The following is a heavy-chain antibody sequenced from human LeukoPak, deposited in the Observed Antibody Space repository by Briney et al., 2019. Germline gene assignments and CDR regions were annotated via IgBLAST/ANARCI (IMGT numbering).Heavy chain of an antibody. CDR2: ISYDGSNK. Sequence: GGSLRLSCAASGFTFSSYAMHWVRQAPGKGLEWVAVISYDGSNKYYADSAKGRFTISRDNSKNTLYLQMNSLRAEDTAVYYCARDPLGTRPGFDYWGQGTLVTVSS. D-gene: IGHD1-1*01. J-gene: IGHJ4*02. V-gene: IGHV3-30*04. CDR3: ARDPLGTRPGFDY. CDR1: GFTFSSYA.